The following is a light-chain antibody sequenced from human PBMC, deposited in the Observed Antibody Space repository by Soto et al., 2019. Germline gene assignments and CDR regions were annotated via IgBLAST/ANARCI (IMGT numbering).Light chain of an antibody. J-gene: IGKJ1*01. Sequence: EMVLTQSPGTLSLSPGDRATLSCRASQSVSNDYVAWVQQKPGQTPRLLIYSVSSRATGIPDRFSGSGSGTEFTLTINNLQSEDFAVYYCQQYRNWPRTFGQGTKVDIK. CDR2: SVS. V-gene: IGKV3-20*01. CDR3: QQYRNWPRT. CDR1: QSVSNDY.